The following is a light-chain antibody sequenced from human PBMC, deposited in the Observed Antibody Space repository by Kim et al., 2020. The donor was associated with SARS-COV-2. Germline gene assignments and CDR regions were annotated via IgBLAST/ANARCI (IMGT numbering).Light chain of an antibody. CDR3: QSYDSSSVV. Sequence: PGKTVTCSCTRNSGSIADYVQWYQQRPGSAPTTVIYENNLRPSGVPDRFSGSIDSSSNSASLTISGLKTEDEADYYCQSYDSSSVVFGGGTQLTVL. CDR1: SGSIADY. V-gene: IGLV6-57*03. CDR2: ENN. J-gene: IGLJ2*01.